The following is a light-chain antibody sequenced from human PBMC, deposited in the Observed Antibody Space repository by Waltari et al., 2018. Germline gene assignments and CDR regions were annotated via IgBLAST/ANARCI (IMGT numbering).Light chain of an antibody. V-gene: IGKV1-39*01. CDR1: QTISKI. CDR3: QQTYSTPHT. CDR2: AAS. J-gene: IGKJ4*01. Sequence: DIQMTQSPSFLSASVGDRVTITCPATQTISKILNWYQHKPGKAPRLLIHAASNLESGVPSSFSGTGSETEFTLTISSLQPDDFATYFCQQTYSTPHTFGGGTEVEI.